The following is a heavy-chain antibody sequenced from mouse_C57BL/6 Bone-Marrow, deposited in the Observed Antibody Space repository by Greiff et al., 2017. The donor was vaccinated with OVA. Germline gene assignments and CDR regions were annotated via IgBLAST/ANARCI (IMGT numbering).Heavy chain of an antibody. Sequence: EVKLVESGEGLVKPGGSLKLSCAASGFTFSSYAMSWVRQTPEKRLEWVAYISSGGDYIYYADTVKGRFTISRDNARNTLYLQMSSLKSEDTAMYYCTRAYYSILYWYFDVWGTGTTVTVSS. CDR2: ISSGGDYI. J-gene: IGHJ1*03. V-gene: IGHV5-9-1*02. CDR1: GFTFSSYA. D-gene: IGHD2-5*01. CDR3: TRAYYSILYWYFDV.